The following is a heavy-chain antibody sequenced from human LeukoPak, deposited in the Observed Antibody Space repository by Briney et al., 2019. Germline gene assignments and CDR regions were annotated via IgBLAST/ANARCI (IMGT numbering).Heavy chain of an antibody. CDR2: FDPDDDEI. V-gene: IGHV1-24*01. Sequence: ASVKVSCKLSGYTLTQLSIHWVRQGPGKGLEWMGGFDPDDDEITYAQKFQGRVTMTEDTSTDTAYMELSSLRSDDTAVYYCASSEREVAIADYWGQGTLVTVSS. CDR1: GYTLTQLS. CDR3: ASSEREVAIADY. D-gene: IGHD5-12*01. J-gene: IGHJ4*02.